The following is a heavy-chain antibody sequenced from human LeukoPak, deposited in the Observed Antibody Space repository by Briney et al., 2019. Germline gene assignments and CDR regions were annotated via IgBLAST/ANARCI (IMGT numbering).Heavy chain of an antibody. D-gene: IGHD3-16*01. CDR3: AKERGMDY. CDR2: ISASGDST. J-gene: IGHJ4*02. V-gene: IGHV3-23*01. CDR1: GFTFSSYA. Sequence: GGSLRLSCAASGFTFSSYAMNWVRQAPGKGLEWVSLISASGDSTYYADSVKGRFTISRDNSKNSLYLQMNSLRTEDTALYYCAKERGMDYWGQGTLVTVSS.